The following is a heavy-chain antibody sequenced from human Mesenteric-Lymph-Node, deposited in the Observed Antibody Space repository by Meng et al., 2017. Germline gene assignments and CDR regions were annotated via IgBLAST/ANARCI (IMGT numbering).Heavy chain of an antibody. CDR2: IWYDGSNK. CDR3: ARDPQGSGHGSYYFDY. CDR1: GFTFSSYG. J-gene: IGHJ4*02. D-gene: IGHD3-10*01. Sequence: GESLKISCAASGFTFSSYGMHWVRQAPGKGLEWVAVIWYDGSNKYYADSVKGRFTISRDNAKSSLYLQMNSLRAEDTALYHCARDPQGSGHGSYYFDYWGQGTLVTVSS. V-gene: IGHV3-33*01.